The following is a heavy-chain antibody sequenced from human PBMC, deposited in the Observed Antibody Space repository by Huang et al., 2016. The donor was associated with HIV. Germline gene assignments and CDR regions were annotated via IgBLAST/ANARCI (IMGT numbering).Heavy chain of an antibody. J-gene: IGHJ4*02. D-gene: IGHD1-20*01. CDR3: ARDGIAGDSD. CDR2: ITAYNGDT. V-gene: IGHV1-18*01. Sequence: QVQLLQSGAEVKKTGASVKVSCKASGYTFTSYGISWVRQAPGQGLEWMGWITAYNGDTNYAQKFQGRLTMTTDTTTSTAYMELRSLRSDDKAMYYCARDGIAGDSDWGQGTLVTVSS. CDR1: GYTFTSYG.